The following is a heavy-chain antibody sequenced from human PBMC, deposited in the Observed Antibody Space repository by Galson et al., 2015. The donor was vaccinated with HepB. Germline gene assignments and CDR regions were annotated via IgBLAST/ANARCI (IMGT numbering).Heavy chain of an antibody. J-gene: IGHJ4*02. CDR1: GDSVSSNSAA. CDR3: ARQPRGDYVLDY. CDR2: TYYRSKWYN. Sequence: CAISGDSVSSNSAAWNWIRQSPSRGLEWLGRTYYRSKWYNDYAVSVKSRITINPDTSKNQFSLKLSSVTAADTAVYYCARQPRGDYVLDYWGQGTLVTVSS. V-gene: IGHV6-1*01. D-gene: IGHD4-17*01.